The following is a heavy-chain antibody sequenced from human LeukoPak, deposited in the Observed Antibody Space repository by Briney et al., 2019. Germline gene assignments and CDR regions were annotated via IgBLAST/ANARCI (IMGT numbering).Heavy chain of an antibody. V-gene: IGHV1-2*02. J-gene: IGHJ3*02. D-gene: IGHD6-6*01. CDR1: GYTFTGDY. Sequence: ASVKVSCKASGYTFTGDYMHWVRQAPGQGLEWMGWINPNSGGTNYAQKFQGKVTMTRDTPISTAYMELSRLRSDDTAVYYCASGYSSSSGAFDIWGQGTMVTVSS. CDR2: INPNSGGT. CDR3: ASGYSSSSGAFDI.